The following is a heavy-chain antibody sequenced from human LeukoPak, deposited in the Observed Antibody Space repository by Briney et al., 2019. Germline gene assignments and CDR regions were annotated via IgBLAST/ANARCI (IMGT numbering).Heavy chain of an antibody. CDR2: ISYDGSNK. CDR1: GFTFSSYD. Sequence: GGSLRLSCAASGFTFSSYDIHWVRQAPGKGLEWVAVISYDGSNKYYADSVKGRFTISRDNSKNTLYLQMNNLRAEDTALYYCAKNQGQWLVPVDYWGQGTLVTVSS. V-gene: IGHV3-30-3*02. J-gene: IGHJ4*02. CDR3: AKNQGQWLVPVDY. D-gene: IGHD6-19*01.